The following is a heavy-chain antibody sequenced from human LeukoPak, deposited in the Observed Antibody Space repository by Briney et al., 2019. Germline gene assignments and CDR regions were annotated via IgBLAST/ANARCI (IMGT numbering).Heavy chain of an antibody. CDR3: ARKIVATIHNWFDP. V-gene: IGHV4-39*01. CDR2: IYYSGST. Sequence: SGTLSLTCTVSGGSISSSSYYWGWIRQPPGKGLEWIGSIYYSGSTYYNPSLKSRVTISVDTSKNQFALKLSSVTAADTAVYYCARKIVATIHNWFDPGGQGTLVTVSS. CDR1: GGSISSSSYY. J-gene: IGHJ5*02. D-gene: IGHD5-12*01.